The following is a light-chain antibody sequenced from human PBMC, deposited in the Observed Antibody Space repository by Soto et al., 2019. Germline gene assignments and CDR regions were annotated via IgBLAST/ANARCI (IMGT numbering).Light chain of an antibody. CDR2: DDN. J-gene: IGLJ1*01. CDR1: ASNIGNNS. V-gene: IGLV1-51*01. CDR3: GTWDTSLPACV. Sequence: QSVLTQPPSVSAAPGQRVTISCSGSASNIGNNSVSWYQQLPGAAPKLLIYDDNNRPSGIPDRFSGSKSGTSATLGITGLQTWDEPDYYCGTWDTSLPACVFGPGTKLTVL.